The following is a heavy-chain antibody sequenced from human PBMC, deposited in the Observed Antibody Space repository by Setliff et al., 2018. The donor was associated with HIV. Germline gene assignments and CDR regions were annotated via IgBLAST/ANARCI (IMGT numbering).Heavy chain of an antibody. CDR2: IYSSGST. CDR1: GGSMSGYY. CDR3: ARDPGYTSGSTFHFDY. Sequence: PSETLSLTCSVSGGSMSGYYWNWIRQPAGKGLEWIGRIYSSGSTNHNPSLKSRVTMSVDTSKNQFSLSPSSVTAADTAVYFCARDPGYTSGSTFHFDYWGQGTLVTVS. J-gene: IGHJ4*02. D-gene: IGHD5-18*01. V-gene: IGHV4-4*07.